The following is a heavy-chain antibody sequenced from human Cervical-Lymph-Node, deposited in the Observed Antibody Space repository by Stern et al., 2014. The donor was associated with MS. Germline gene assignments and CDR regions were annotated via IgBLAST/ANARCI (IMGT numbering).Heavy chain of an antibody. D-gene: IGHD3-22*01. CDR3: ARDSSGFQGYFDY. Sequence: QVQLQESGAGLVKPSQTLSLTCAVSGDSISSGGYSWSWIRQPPGKGLEWIGYIYHSGIPYYNPSLKSRVTISLDRSNNQFSLKLTSVTAADTAMYYCARDSSGFQGYFDYWGKGTLVTVSS. CDR1: GDSISSGGYS. J-gene: IGHJ4*02. V-gene: IGHV4-30-2*01. CDR2: IYHSGIP.